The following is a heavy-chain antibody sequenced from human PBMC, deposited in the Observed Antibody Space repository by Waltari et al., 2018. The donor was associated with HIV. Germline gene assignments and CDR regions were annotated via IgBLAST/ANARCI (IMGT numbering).Heavy chain of an antibody. J-gene: IGHJ6*02. V-gene: IGHV4-59*08. Sequence: QVQLQESGPGLVKPSETLSLTCTVSGGSISSYYWSWIRQPPGKGLEWIGYIYYSGSTNYNPSLKSRVTISVDTSKNQFSLKLSSVTAADTAVYYCARHSDGVLEWLYYYYGMDVWGQGTTVTVSS. D-gene: IGHD3-3*01. CDR1: GGSISSYY. CDR3: ARHSDGVLEWLYYYYGMDV. CDR2: IYYSGST.